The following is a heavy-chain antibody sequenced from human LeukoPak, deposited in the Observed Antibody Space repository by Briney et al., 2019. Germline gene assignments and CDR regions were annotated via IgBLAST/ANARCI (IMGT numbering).Heavy chain of an antibody. V-gene: IGHV1-46*01. J-gene: IGHJ4*02. Sequence: GASVTVSCKASGYTFTSYYMHWLRQAPGQGLEWMGIINPSGGSTSYAQKFQGRVTMTRDTSTSTVYMELSRLRSEVKAVDYCARVGSGLVVVYWGQGTMVTVSS. D-gene: IGHD3-22*01. CDR3: ARVGSGLVVVY. CDR2: INPSGGST. CDR1: GYTFTSYY.